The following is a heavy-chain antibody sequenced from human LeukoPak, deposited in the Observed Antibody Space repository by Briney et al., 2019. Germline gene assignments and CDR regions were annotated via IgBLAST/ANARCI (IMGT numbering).Heavy chain of an antibody. CDR3: ARGYSSSWYIYYFQH. J-gene: IGHJ1*01. D-gene: IGHD6-13*01. CDR1: GGSISSSSYY. Sequence: KPSETLSLTCTVSGGSISSSSYYWGWIRQPPGKGLEWIGSIYYSGSTYYNPSLKSRVTISVDTSKNQFSLKLSSVTAADTAVYYCARGYSSSWYIYYFQHWGQGTLVTVSS. V-gene: IGHV4-39*07. CDR2: IYYSGST.